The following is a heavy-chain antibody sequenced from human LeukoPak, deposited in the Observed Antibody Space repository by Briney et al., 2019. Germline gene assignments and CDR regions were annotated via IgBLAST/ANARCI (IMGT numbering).Heavy chain of an antibody. J-gene: IGHJ4*02. CDR2: IRYDENHK. V-gene: IGHV3-30*02. D-gene: IGHD6-13*01. CDR3: AKDLSAAGTGY. Sequence: GGSLRLSCAGSGFTFNSYGMRWVRQAPGKGLEGVAFIRYDENHKYYADSVKGRFTISRDNSKNTLYLQMTSLRAEDTAVYYCAKDLSAAGTGYWGQGTLVTVSS. CDR1: GFTFNSYG.